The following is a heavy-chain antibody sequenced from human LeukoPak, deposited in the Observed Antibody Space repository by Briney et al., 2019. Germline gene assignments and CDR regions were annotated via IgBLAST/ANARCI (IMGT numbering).Heavy chain of an antibody. CDR1: GFTFSSYS. J-gene: IGHJ6*02. V-gene: IGHV3-48*02. Sequence: GGSLRLSCAASGFTFSSYSMNWVRQAPGKGLEWVSYISSSSSTIYYADSVKGRFTISRDNAKNSLYLQMNSLRDEDTAVYYCARGYGGNSDAKLKDYYYGMDVWGQGTTVTVSS. CDR3: ARGYGGNSDAKLKDYYYGMDV. D-gene: IGHD4-23*01. CDR2: ISSSSSTI.